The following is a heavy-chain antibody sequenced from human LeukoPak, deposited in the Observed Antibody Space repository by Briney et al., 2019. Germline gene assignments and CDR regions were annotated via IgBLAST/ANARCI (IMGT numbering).Heavy chain of an antibody. V-gene: IGHV3-11*04. Sequence: GGSLRLSCAASGFTFSDYYMSWIRQAPGKGLEWVSYISSGSTIYYADSVKGRFTISRDNAKNSLYLQMNSLRAEDTAVYYCARVDDSSGYREGYWGQGTLVTVSS. CDR1: GFTFSDYY. J-gene: IGHJ4*02. CDR3: ARVDDSSGYREGY. D-gene: IGHD3-22*01. CDR2: ISSGSTI.